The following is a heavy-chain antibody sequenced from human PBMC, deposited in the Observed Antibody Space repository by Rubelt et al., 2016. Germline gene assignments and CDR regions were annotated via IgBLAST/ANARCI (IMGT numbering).Heavy chain of an antibody. CDR2: IYSGAST. V-gene: IGHV3-66*01. Sequence: GKGLEWVSVIYSGASTYYADSVKGRFTISRDRSKNTLHLQMTSLRAEDTAVFYCARASSTTGGYFDYWGQGTLVTVSS. D-gene: IGHD1-1*01. CDR3: ARASSTTGGYFDY. J-gene: IGHJ4*02.